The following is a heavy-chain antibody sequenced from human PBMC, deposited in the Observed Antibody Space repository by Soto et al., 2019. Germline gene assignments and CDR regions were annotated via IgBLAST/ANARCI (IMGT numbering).Heavy chain of an antibody. CDR1: GGSISSGYY. CDR3: ARDPGDYFDY. V-gene: IGHV4-31*03. Sequence: QVQLQESGPGLVKPSQTLSLTCTVSGGSISSGYYWSWIRQHPGKGLEWIGYIYYSGSTYYNPSLKSRVTISVDTSKNQFSLKLSSVTAADTAVYYCARDPGDYFDYWGQGTLVTVSS. J-gene: IGHJ4*02. CDR2: IYYSGST.